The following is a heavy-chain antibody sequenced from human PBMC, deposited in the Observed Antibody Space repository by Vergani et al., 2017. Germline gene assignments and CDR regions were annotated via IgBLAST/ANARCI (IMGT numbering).Heavy chain of an antibody. D-gene: IGHD2-21*01. V-gene: IGHV3-21*01. CDR2: ISSSSSYI. CDR3: ASVGDVDAFDI. CDR1: GFTFSSYA. Sequence: EVQLLESGGGLVQPGGSLRLSCAASGFTFSSYAMSWVRQAPGKGLEWVSSISSSSSYIYYADSVKGRFTISRDNAKNSLYLQMNSLRAEDTAVYYCASVGDVDAFDIWGQGTMVTVSS. J-gene: IGHJ3*02.